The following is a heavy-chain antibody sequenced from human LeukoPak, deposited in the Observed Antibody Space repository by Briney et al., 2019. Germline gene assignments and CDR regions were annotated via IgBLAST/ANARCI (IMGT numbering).Heavy chain of an antibody. D-gene: IGHD3-10*01. Sequence: GGSLRLSCAASGFTFGSYAMTWVRQAPGKGLEWVSSISDSGVNTYYPDSVKGRSTISRDNSKNTLYLQMNSLRAEDTAVYYCAKSFFPEGSSFTFDIWGQGTLVTVSS. J-gene: IGHJ3*02. CDR1: GFTFGSYA. CDR3: AKSFFPEGSSFTFDI. V-gene: IGHV3-23*01. CDR2: ISDSGVNT.